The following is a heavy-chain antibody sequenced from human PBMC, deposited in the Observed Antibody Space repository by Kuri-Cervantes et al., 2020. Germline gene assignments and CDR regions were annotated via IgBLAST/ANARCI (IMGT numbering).Heavy chain of an antibody. D-gene: IGHD3-22*01. CDR1: GGSFSGYY. CDR3: ARGAYYDSRNGRDFDL. J-gene: IGHJ2*01. Sequence: GSLRLSCAVYGGSFSGYYWSWIRQPPGKGLEWIGYIYYSGSTNYNPSLKSRVTISVDTSKNQFSLKLSSVTAADTAVYYCARGAYYDSRNGRDFDLWGRGTLVTVSS. V-gene: IGHV4-59*12. CDR2: IYYSGST.